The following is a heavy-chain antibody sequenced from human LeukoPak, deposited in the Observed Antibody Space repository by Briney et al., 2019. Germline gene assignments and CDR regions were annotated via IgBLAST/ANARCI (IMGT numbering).Heavy chain of an antibody. CDR3: AGLETVTPFLYYGMDL. CDR2: IHYSGIT. Sequence: SETLSLTCTVSRGSISDYYWTWIRQPPGKGLEWIGYIHYSGITKYNPSLKSRVFISVDTSKNQFSLDLSSVTAADTAVYFCAGLETVTPFLYYGMDLWGQGTTVTVSS. D-gene: IGHD2/OR15-2a*01. V-gene: IGHV4-59*01. J-gene: IGHJ6*02. CDR1: RGSISDYY.